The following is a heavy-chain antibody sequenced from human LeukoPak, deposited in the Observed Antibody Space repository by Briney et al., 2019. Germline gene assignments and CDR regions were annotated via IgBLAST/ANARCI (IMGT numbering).Heavy chain of an antibody. CDR1: GYTFTSYD. D-gene: IGHD6-13*01. V-gene: IGHV1-8*01. CDR3: ARGGRGGSSWYSHYYYGMDV. J-gene: IGHJ6*02. CDR2: MNPSSGNT. Sequence: ASVKVSCKASGYTFTSYDINWVRQATGQGLEWMGWMNPSSGNTGYAQKFQGRVTMTRNTSISTAYMELSSLRSEDTAVYYCARGGRGGSSWYSHYYYGMDVWGQGTTVTVSS.